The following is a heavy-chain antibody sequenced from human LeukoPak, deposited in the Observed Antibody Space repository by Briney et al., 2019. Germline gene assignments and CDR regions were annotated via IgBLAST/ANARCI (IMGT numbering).Heavy chain of an antibody. V-gene: IGHV4-34*01. CDR3: ARGRGDY. J-gene: IGHJ4*02. CDR1: GGSFSGYY. CDR2: INHSGST. Sequence: SETLSLTCAVYGGSFSGYYWSWIRQPPGKGLEWIGEINHSGSTNYNPSLKSRVTISVDTSKNQFSLRLSSVTAADTAVYYCARGRGDYWGQGTLVTVSS.